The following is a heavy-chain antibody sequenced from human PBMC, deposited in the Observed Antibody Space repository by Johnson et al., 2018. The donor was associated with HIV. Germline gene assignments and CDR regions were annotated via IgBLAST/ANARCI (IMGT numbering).Heavy chain of an antibody. Sequence: QVQLVESGGGVVQPGRSLRLSCAASGFTFSSYAMHWVRQAPGKGLEWVAVISYDGSNKYYADSVKGRFTISRDNSKNTLYLQMNSLRAEDTAVYYCAGDYDSSGDTEKADAFDIWGQGTMVTVSS. CDR1: GFTFSSYA. V-gene: IGHV3-30*04. CDR3: AGDYDSSGDTEKADAFDI. D-gene: IGHD3-22*01. J-gene: IGHJ3*02. CDR2: ISYDGSNK.